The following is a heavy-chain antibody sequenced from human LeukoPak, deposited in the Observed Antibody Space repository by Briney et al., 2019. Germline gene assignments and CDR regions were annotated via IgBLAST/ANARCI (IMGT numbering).Heavy chain of an antibody. CDR2: LSGSGAGT. CDR3: ARIGPGRFMYYFDY. V-gene: IGHV3-23*01. Sequence: GGSLRLSCAASGFTFSDYALGWVRQAPGRGLEWVATLSGSGAGTYYSDSVQGRFTISRDNAKKSVYLQMNSLRVEDTAVYFCARIGPGRFMYYFDYWGRGTLVTVSS. D-gene: IGHD3-3*01. J-gene: IGHJ4*02. CDR1: GFTFSDYA.